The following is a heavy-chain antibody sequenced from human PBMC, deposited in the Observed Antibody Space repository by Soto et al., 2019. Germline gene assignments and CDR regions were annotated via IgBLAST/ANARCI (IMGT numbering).Heavy chain of an antibody. V-gene: IGHV5-51*01. CDR3: ARLNTLQKYSSPHPCNY. Sequence: GESLKISCKGSGYSFTSYWIGWVRQMPGKGLEWMGIIYPGDSDTRYSPSFQGQVTISADKSISTAYLQWSSLKASDTAMYYCARLNTLQKYSSPHPCNYWGQGTLVTVSS. CDR2: IYPGDSDT. J-gene: IGHJ4*02. CDR1: GYSFTSYW. D-gene: IGHD6-6*01.